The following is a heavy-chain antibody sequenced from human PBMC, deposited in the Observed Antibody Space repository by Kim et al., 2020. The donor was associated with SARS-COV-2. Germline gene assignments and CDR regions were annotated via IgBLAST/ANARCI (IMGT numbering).Heavy chain of an antibody. CDR2: INAGNGNI. J-gene: IGHJ4*02. CDR3: ARGLLHSGYDY. CDR1: GYTFTNYA. D-gene: IGHD5-12*01. V-gene: IGHV1-3*01. Sequence: ASVKVSCKASGYTFTNYAIQWVRQAPGQGLEWMGWINAGNGNIKYSQKFQGRDTLTWDTSASTAYMALRALTSEDTAVYYCARGLLHSGYDYWGQGTLVTVSS.